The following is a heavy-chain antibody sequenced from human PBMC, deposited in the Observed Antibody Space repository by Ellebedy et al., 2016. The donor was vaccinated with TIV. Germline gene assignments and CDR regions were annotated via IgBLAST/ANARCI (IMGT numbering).Heavy chain of an antibody. Sequence: SVKVSXKASGGTFSSYAISWVRQAPGQGLEWMGGIIPIFGTANYAQKFQGRVTITADESTSTAYMELSSLRSEDTAVYYCASRRDDFWSSEAYYYYYYMDVWGKGTTVTVSS. CDR1: GGTFSSYA. CDR2: IIPIFGTA. J-gene: IGHJ6*03. V-gene: IGHV1-69*13. CDR3: ASRRDDFWSSEAYYYYYYMDV. D-gene: IGHD3-3*01.